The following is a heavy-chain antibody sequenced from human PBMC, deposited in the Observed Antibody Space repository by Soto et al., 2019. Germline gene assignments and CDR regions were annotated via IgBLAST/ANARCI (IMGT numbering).Heavy chain of an antibody. CDR3: ARDGAGYDTSGFYLYAAFDI. V-gene: IGHV4-4*07. CDR2: LYSTGST. D-gene: IGHD3-22*01. J-gene: IGHJ3*02. CDR1: GGSVSSHY. Sequence: SETLSLTGTVCGGSVSSHYWSWIRQAAGKGLEWIGRLYSTGSTNYNPSLRSRVAMSAATPTTQLSLTLTSVTAAASAMYYCARDGAGYDTSGFYLYAAFDIWGPGKMVT.